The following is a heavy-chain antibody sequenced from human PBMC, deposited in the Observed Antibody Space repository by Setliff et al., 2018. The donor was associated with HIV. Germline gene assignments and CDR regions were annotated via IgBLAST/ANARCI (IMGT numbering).Heavy chain of an antibody. D-gene: IGHD2-15*01. J-gene: IGHJ6*03. V-gene: IGHV3-7*05. CDR1: GFTFSNYW. CDR3: AKHECSGGCYYYMDV. Sequence: PGGSLRLSCAASGFTFSNYWMSWVRQAPGKGLEWVANIKEDGSEKYYVDSVKGRFTISRDKSKNTLYLQLNSLRAEDTAVYYCAKHECSGGCYYYMDVWGKGIMVTVSS. CDR2: IKEDGSEK.